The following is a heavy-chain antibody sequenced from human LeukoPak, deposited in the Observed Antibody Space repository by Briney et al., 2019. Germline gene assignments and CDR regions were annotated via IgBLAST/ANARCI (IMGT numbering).Heavy chain of an antibody. CDR3: ARALPYDFWSGYQYY. Sequence: ASVKLSCKASGYTLRSYGVSWVRQAPGQGLEWMGWISAYNGNTHSAQNFQGRVTMTTDTSTNTAYMGLRSLRSDDTAIYYCARALPYDFWSGYQYYWGQGTLVTVSS. CDR2: ISAYNGNT. CDR1: GYTLRSYG. J-gene: IGHJ4*02. V-gene: IGHV1-18*01. D-gene: IGHD3-3*01.